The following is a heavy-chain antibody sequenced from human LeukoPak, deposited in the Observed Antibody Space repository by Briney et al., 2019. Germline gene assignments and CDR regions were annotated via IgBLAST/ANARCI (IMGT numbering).Heavy chain of an antibody. CDR2: INPNSGGT. CDR1: GYSFISYY. D-gene: IGHD2-2*01. CDR3: ARVVPAATKRYFDY. V-gene: IGHV1-2*02. Sequence: ASVKVSCKTSGYSFISYYMHWVRQAPGQGLEWMGWINPNSGGTNYAQKFQGRVTMTRDTSISTAYMELSRLRSDDTAVYYCARVVPAATKRYFDYWGQGTLVTVSS. J-gene: IGHJ4*02.